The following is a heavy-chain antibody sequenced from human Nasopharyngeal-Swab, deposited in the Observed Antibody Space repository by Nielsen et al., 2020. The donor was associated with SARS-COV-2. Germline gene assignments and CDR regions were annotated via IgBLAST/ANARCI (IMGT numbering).Heavy chain of an antibody. CDR2: ISSNGGST. D-gene: IGHD5-18*01. V-gene: IGHV3-64*04. J-gene: IGHJ4*02. Sequence: GGSLRLSCSASGFTFSSYAMHWVRQAPGKGLEYVSAISSNGGSTYYADSVKGRFTISRDNSKNTLYLQMNSLRAEDTAVYYCAKERSYGFGTDYWGQGTLVTVSS. CDR1: GFTFSSYA. CDR3: AKERSYGFGTDY.